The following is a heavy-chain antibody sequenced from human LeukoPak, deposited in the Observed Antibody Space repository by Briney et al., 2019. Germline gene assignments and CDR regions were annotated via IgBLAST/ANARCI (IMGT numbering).Heavy chain of an antibody. CDR2: ISSSGSTI. D-gene: IGHD4-23*01. Sequence: GGSLRLSCAASGFTFSSYEMNWVRQAPGKGLEWVSHISSSGSTIYYTDSVKGRFTISRDNSKNLLYLKMNSLRAEDTVIYYCARTVARIGYWGQGTLVTVSS. J-gene: IGHJ4*02. V-gene: IGHV3-48*03. CDR1: GFTFSSYE. CDR3: ARTVARIGY.